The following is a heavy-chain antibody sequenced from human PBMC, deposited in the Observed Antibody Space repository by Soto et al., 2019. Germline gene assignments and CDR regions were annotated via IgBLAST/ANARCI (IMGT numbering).Heavy chain of an antibody. CDR1: GFTFGSYG. J-gene: IGHJ6*02. CDR2: IWYDGSNK. V-gene: IGHV3-33*01. D-gene: IGHD3-10*01. CDR3: ARMRWFGEAILYYGMDV. Sequence: GWSLILSCAASGFTFGSYGMHWVRQAPGKGLEWVAVIWYDGSNKYYADSVKGRFTISRDNSKNTLYLQMNSLRAEDTAVYYCARMRWFGEAILYYGMDVWGQGTTVTVSS.